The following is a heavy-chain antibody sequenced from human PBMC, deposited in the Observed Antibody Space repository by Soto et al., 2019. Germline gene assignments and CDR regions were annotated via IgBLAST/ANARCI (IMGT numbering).Heavy chain of an antibody. V-gene: IGHV4-30-4*01. D-gene: IGHD5-12*01. CDR1: GGSISSGDYY. CDR3: ARVSWLRKYYYYYGMDV. Sequence: PSETLSLTCTVSGGSISSGDYYWSWIRQPPGKGLEWIGYIYYSGSTYYNPSLKSRVTISVDTSKNQFSLKLSSVTAADTAVYYCARVSWLRKYYYYYGMDVWGQGTTVTVS. CDR2: IYYSGST. J-gene: IGHJ6*02.